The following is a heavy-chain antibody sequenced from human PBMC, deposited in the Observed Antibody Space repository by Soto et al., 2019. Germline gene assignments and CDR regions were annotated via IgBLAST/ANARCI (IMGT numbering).Heavy chain of an antibody. CDR2: IYYRSKWFH. D-gene: IGHD2-15*01. Sequence: PSQTLSLTCVISGDSVSSNGACWNWIRQSPSRGLQWLGRIYYRSKWFHDYAASVESRMAINPDTSRNQFSLQLNYVTPEDTAVYYCARVRCSAGTCFDGLDFWGQGPTVTVSS. CDR1: GDSVSSNGAC. J-gene: IGHJ6*02. CDR3: ARVRCSAGTCFDGLDF. V-gene: IGHV6-1*01.